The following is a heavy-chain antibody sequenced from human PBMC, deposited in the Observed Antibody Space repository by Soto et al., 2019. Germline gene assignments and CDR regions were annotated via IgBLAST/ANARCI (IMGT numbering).Heavy chain of an antibody. Sequence: PGGSLRLSCAASGFTFSSYAMSWVRQAPGKGLEWVSAISGSGGSTYYADSVKGRFTISGDNSKNTLYLQMNSLRAADTAVYYCARILTTYRYYYYGMDVWGQGTTVTVSS. CDR3: ARILTTYRYYYYGMDV. CDR2: ISGSGGST. J-gene: IGHJ6*02. CDR1: GFTFSSYA. V-gene: IGHV3-23*01. D-gene: IGHD1-1*01.